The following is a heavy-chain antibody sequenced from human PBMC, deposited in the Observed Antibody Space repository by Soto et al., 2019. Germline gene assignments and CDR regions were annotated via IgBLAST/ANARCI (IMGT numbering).Heavy chain of an antibody. CDR2: VSRSSSYI. CDR3: ARCMGFDGSGYAFFDS. J-gene: IGHJ4*02. V-gene: IGHV3-21*01. CDR1: GVTFSGHT. D-gene: IGHD3-10*01. Sequence: PGGSVRLCCAACGVTFSGHTINWFRQAPGKGLEWVSSVSRSSSYIYYAYSVNGRFTVSRDDAEKSLYLQMNSLRAEDTAIYYCARCMGFDGSGYAFFDSWGQGT.